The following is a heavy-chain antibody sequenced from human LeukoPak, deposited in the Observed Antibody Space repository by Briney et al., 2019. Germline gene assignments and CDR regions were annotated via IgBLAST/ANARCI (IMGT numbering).Heavy chain of an antibody. D-gene: IGHD2-15*01. CDR3: ARAPGGGFDY. Sequence: SVKVSCKAPGGTFSSYAISWVRQAPGQGLEWMGGMNPLFGTANYAQKFQGRVTITTDESTSTAYMELNSLRSEDTAVYYCARAPGGGFDYWGQGTLVTVSS. CDR2: MNPLFGTA. J-gene: IGHJ4*02. CDR1: GGTFSSYA. V-gene: IGHV1-69*05.